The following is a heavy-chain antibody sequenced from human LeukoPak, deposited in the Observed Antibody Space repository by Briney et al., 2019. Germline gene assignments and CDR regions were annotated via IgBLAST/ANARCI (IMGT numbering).Heavy chain of an antibody. CDR3: AKNIITVAGTRTYFFVMDV. Sequence: GGSLRLSCAASGFTFSSNAMSWVRQPQGKGLEWVSRISGSGGSTYYADSVKGRFTIPRDNSKNTLYLQMSSLRAEDTAVYYCAKNIITVAGTRTYFFVMDVWGQGTTVTVSS. V-gene: IGHV3-23*01. J-gene: IGHJ6*02. CDR2: ISGSGGST. CDR1: GFTFSSNA. D-gene: IGHD6-19*01.